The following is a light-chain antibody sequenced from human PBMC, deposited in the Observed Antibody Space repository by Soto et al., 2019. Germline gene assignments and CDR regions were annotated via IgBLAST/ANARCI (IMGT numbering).Light chain of an antibody. Sequence: QSVLTQPASVSGSPGQSITISCTGTSSDVGRYNYVSWYQHHPGKATKLIFYDVSNRPSGVSERFSVSKSGYTATLTISGLQAEDEADYYCNSYTTSSTYVFGTGTKVTVL. CDR2: DVS. V-gene: IGLV2-14*03. CDR3: NSYTTSSTYV. J-gene: IGLJ1*01. CDR1: SSDVGRYNY.